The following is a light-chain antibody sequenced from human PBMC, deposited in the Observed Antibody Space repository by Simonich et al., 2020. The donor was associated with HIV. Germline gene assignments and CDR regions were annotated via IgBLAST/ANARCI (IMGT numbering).Light chain of an antibody. J-gene: IGKJ1*01. CDR1: QSVSSY. CDR2: DAS. Sequence: EIVLTQSPATLSLSPGKRGTLSCRASQSVSSYLAWYQQKPGQAPRLLIYDASNRATGIPARFNGSGSGTDFTLTISSLEAEDFAVYYCQHRSNWPPTFGQGTKVDIK. V-gene: IGKV3-11*01. CDR3: QHRSNWPPT.